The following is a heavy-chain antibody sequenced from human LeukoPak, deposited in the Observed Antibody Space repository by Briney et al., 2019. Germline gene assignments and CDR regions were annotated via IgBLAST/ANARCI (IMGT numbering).Heavy chain of an antibody. CDR2: INPSGGSA. V-gene: IGHV1-46*03. CDR1: GYTFTSYY. D-gene: IGHD1-1*01. J-gene: IGHJ3*02. CDR3: ARAVGNDVGAFDI. Sequence: ASVKVSCKASGYTFTSYYMHWVRQAPGQGLEWMGIINPSGGSASYAQKFQGRVTMTRDTPTSTVYMELSSLRSEDTAVYYCARAVGNDVGAFDIWGQGTMVTVSS.